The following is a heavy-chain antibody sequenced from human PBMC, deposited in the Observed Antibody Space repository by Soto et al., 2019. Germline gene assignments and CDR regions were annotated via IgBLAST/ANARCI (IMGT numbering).Heavy chain of an antibody. J-gene: IGHJ3*02. CDR3: ARGRGYGSGMRAFDI. Sequence: SETLSLTCAVYGGSFSGYYWSWIRQPPGKGLEWIGEINHSGSTNYNPSLKSRVTISVDTSKNQFSLKLSSVTAADTAVYYCARGRGYGSGMRAFDIWGQGTMVTVSS. V-gene: IGHV4-34*01. CDR2: INHSGST. CDR1: GGSFSGYY. D-gene: IGHD3-10*01.